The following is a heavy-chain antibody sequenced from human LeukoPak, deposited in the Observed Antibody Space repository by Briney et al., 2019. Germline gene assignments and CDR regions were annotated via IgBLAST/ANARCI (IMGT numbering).Heavy chain of an antibody. CDR3: ARALAAAALEYYYYYYYMDV. Sequence: PSETLSLTCTVSGGSISSGDYYWSWIRQPPGKGLEWIGYIYYSGSTYYNPSLKSRVTISVDTSKNQFSLKLSSVTAADTAVYYCARALAAAALEYYYYYYYMDVWGKGTTVTVSS. V-gene: IGHV4-30-4*08. D-gene: IGHD6-13*01. J-gene: IGHJ6*03. CDR2: IYYSGST. CDR1: GGSISSGDYY.